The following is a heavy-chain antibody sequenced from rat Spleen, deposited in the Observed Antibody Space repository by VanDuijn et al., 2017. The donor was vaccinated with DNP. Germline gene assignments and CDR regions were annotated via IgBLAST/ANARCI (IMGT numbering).Heavy chain of an antibody. J-gene: IGHJ4*01. Sequence: QVQLKESGPGLVRPSETLSLTCTVSGFSLTSYHVSWVRQPPGKGLEWIAAISSGGSTYYNSALKSRLSISRDSAKSQVFLKMNSLQTDYIAIYYCTRESWGYVMDAWGQGASVTVSS. CDR3: TRESWGYVMDA. D-gene: IGHD5-1*01. V-gene: IGHV2S12*01. CDR2: ISSGGST. CDR1: GFSLTSYH.